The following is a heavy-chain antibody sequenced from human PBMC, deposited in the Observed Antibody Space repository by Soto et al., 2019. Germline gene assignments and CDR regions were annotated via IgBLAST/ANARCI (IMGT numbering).Heavy chain of an antibody. CDR1: GVTFSNYA. CDR3: RQSSSSRPDYSYRMDG. D-gene: IGHD6-6*01. J-gene: IGHJ6*02. CDR2: ISGSGGST. V-gene: IGHV3-23*01. Sequence: EVQLLESGGGLVQPGGSLRLSCADPGVTFSNYAMSWVRQAPGKGLEWVSAISGSGGSTHYADSVKGRFTISRDNSKNTLFLQMNSLRAVDTAVYYCRQSSSSRPDYSYRMDGWGQGTTVTVSS.